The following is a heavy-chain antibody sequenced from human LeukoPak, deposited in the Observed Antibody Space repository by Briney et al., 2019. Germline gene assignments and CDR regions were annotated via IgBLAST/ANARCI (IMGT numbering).Heavy chain of an antibody. CDR3: TNQPILAGSIDS. CDR2: INDAGRTT. J-gene: IGHJ4*02. D-gene: IGHD3-9*01. Sequence: GGSLRLTCATSGFTFNTYAMNWVRQAPGKGLEWVSTINDAGRTTYYADSVKGRFTISRDNSKNTVYLQMNNLRAEDTALYYCTNQPILAGSIDSWGQGTLVTVSS. CDR1: GFTFNTYA. V-gene: IGHV3-23*01.